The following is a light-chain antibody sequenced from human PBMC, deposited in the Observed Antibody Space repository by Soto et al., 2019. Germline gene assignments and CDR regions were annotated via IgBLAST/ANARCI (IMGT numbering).Light chain of an antibody. V-gene: IGLV2-14*01. CDR1: SSDVGGYKY. CDR3: SSFTSSYTFV. CDR2: EVS. Sequence: QSVLTQPASVSGSPGQSIAISCTGTSSDVGGYKYVSWYQQHPGKAPKLLISEVSNRPSGVSDRFSGSKSGNTASLTISGLQAEDEADYYCSSFTSSYTFVFGSGPRSPS. J-gene: IGLJ1*01.